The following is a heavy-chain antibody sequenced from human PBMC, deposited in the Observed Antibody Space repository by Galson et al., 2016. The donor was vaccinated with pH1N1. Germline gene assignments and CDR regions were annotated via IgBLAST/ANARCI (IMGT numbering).Heavy chain of an antibody. CDR1: GYKFTTYW. V-gene: IGHV5-51*03. D-gene: IGHD2-21*01. J-gene: IGHJ5*02. CDR2: IYPDDSDT. Sequence: QSGAEVKKPGESLKISREVFGYKFTTYWIGWVRQMPGKGLEWMGIIYPDDSDTRYNPAFQGQVTISVDKSINTAYLQWNSLKASDTAIYYCARGLLSGFDPWGQGTLVIVSS. CDR3: ARGLLSGFDP.